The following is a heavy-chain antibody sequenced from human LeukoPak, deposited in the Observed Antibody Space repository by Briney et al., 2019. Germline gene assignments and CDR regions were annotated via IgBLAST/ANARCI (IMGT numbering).Heavy chain of an antibody. CDR3: ARDPVPGPDIVATYFDY. CDR1: GFTFSSYA. J-gene: IGHJ4*02. V-gene: IGHV3-30*04. CDR2: ISYDGSNK. Sequence: GGSLRLSCAASGFTFSSYAMHWVRQAPGKGLEWVAVISYDGSNKYYADSVKGRFTISRDNSKNTLYLQMNSLRAEDTAVYYCARDPVPGPDIVATYFDYWGQGTLVTVSS. D-gene: IGHD5-12*01.